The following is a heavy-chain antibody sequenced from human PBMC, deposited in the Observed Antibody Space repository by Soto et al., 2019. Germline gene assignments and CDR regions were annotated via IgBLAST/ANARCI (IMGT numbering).Heavy chain of an antibody. J-gene: IGHJ6*02. V-gene: IGHV3-33*01. CDR3: ARERGYSGYDYGMDV. CDR1: GFTFSSYG. D-gene: IGHD5-12*01. Sequence: QAVGSLRLSCAACGFTFSSYGMHWVRQAPGKGLEWVAVIWYDGSNKYYADSVKGRFTISRDNSKNTLYLQMNSLRAEDTAVYYCARERGYSGYDYGMDVWGQGTTVTVSS. CDR2: IWYDGSNK.